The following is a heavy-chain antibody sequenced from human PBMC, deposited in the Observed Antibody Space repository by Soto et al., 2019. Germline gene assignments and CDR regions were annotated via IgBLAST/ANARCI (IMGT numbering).Heavy chain of an antibody. CDR1: CGSISSSSYY. V-gene: IGHV4-39*01. Sequence: SETLSLTCTVSCGSISSSSYYWGWIRQPPGKGLEWIGSIYYSGSTYYNPSLKSRVTISVDTSKNQFSLKLSSVTAADTAVYYCARSSPHSGYYAPCDYWGQGTLVTVSS. CDR2: IYYSGST. D-gene: IGHD3-22*01. J-gene: IGHJ4*02. CDR3: ARSSPHSGYYAPCDY.